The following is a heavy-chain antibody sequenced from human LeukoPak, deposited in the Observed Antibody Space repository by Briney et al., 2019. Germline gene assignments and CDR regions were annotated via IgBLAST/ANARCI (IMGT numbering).Heavy chain of an antibody. J-gene: IGHJ4*02. CDR2: ISGSGDAT. CDR3: AKTYVSYHPTYYFDY. D-gene: IGHD3-10*02. Sequence: PGGSLRLSCAASGFTFSTYAMTWVRQAPGKGPEWVSTISGSGDATYYADSVKGRFTISRDNSKNTLYLQMNSLRAEDTAVYYCAKTYVSYHPTYYFDYWGQGTLVTVSS. V-gene: IGHV3-23*01. CDR1: GFTFSTYA.